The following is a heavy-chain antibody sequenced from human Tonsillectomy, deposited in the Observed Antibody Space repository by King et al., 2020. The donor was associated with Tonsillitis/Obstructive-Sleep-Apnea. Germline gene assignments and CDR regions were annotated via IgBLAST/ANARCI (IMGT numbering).Heavy chain of an antibody. D-gene: IGHD3-9*01. CDR3: ARTRTYYDVLTGYSPSHFDY. V-gene: IGHV3-11*01. CDR2: ISSGDSVK. J-gene: IGHJ4*02. CDR1: GFTFSDYY. Sequence: VQLVESGGGLVKPGGSLRLSCAASGFTFSDYYMSWIRQAPGKGLVWVSYISSGDSVKYYADSVKGRFTISRDNAKNSLYLQMNSLRAEDTAVYYCARTRTYYDVLTGYSPSHFDYWGQGTLVTVSS.